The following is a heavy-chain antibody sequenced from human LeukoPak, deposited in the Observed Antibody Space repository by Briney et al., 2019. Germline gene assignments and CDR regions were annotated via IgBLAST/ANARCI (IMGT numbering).Heavy chain of an antibody. CDR1: GYTFIGYY. CDR2: INPNSGGT. D-gene: IGHD4-17*01. CDR3: ARVPVQEDDYGDYGRWIH. V-gene: IGHV1-2*06. J-gene: IGHJ4*02. Sequence: ASVKVSCKASGYTFIGYYAHWVRQAPGQGLEWMGRINPNSGGTNYAQKFQGRVTMTRDTSISTAYMEPSRLRSDDTAVYYCARVPVQEDDYGDYGRWIHWGQGTLVTVSS.